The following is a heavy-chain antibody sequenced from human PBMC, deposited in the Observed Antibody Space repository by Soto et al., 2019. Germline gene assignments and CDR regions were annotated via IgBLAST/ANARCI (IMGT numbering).Heavy chain of an antibody. J-gene: IGHJ6*02. V-gene: IGHV1-46*01. D-gene: IGHD4-17*01. Sequence: ASVKVSCKASGYTFTSYYMHWVRQAPGQGLEWMGIINPSGGSTSYAQKFQGRVTMTRDTSTSTVYMELSSLRSEDTAVYYCARXLDTTGTLTYYYYGMDVWGQGTTVTVSS. CDR1: GYTFTSYY. CDR3: ARXLDTTGTLTYYYYGMDV. CDR2: INPSGGST.